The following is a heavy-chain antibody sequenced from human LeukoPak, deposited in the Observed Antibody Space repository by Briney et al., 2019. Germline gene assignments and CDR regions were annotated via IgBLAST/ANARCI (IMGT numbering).Heavy chain of an antibody. J-gene: IGHJ4*02. Sequence: SETLSLTCTVSGDSISSSTYYWGWIRQPPGKGLEWIGYIYYSGSTYYNPSLKSRVTISVDTSKNQFSLKLSSVTAADTAVYYCARAGWLQSQNFDYWGQGTLVTVSS. D-gene: IGHD5-24*01. CDR1: GDSISSSTYY. CDR3: ARAGWLQSQNFDY. V-gene: IGHV4-30-4*08. CDR2: IYYSGST.